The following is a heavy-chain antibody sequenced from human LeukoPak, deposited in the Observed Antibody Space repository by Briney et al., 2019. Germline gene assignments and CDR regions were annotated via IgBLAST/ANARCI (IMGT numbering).Heavy chain of an antibody. Sequence: GGSLRLSCVASGFTFTSYAMSWVRQAPGKGLEWVSAISGSGGRTHYADSVKGRFTISRDNARNSLYLQMDNLRAEDTGVYYCARDFYDGFALDYWGQGTLVTVSS. CDR2: ISGSGGRT. CDR3: ARDFYDGFALDY. J-gene: IGHJ4*02. V-gene: IGHV3-23*01. CDR1: GFTFTSYA. D-gene: IGHD2/OR15-2a*01.